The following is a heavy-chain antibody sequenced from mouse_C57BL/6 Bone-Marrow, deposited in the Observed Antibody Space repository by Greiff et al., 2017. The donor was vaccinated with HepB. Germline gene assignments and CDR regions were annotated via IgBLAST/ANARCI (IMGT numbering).Heavy chain of an antibody. CDR1: GFSLTSYG. CDR3: ARNYYGSGYYAMDY. V-gene: IGHV2-6*03. Sequence: VQLQQSGPGLVAPSQSLSITCTVSGFSLTSYGVHWVRQPPGKGLEWLVVIWSDGSTTYNSALKSRLSISKDNSKSQVFLKMNSLQTDDTAMYYCARNYYGSGYYAMDYWGQGTSVTVSS. D-gene: IGHD1-1*01. CDR2: IWSDGST. J-gene: IGHJ4*01.